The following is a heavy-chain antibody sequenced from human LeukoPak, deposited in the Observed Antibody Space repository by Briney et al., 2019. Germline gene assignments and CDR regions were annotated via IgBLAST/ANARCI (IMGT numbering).Heavy chain of an antibody. CDR1: GYTFTSYY. D-gene: IGHD4-17*01. CDR3: ARDGGDYGDSRGYFDY. Sequence: ASVKVSCKASGYTFTSYYMHWVRQAPGQGLEWMGIINPSGGSTSYAQKFQGRVTTTRDTSTSTVYMELSSLRSEDTAVYYCARDGGDYGDSRGYFDYWGQGTLVTVSS. CDR2: INPSGGST. J-gene: IGHJ4*02. V-gene: IGHV1-46*01.